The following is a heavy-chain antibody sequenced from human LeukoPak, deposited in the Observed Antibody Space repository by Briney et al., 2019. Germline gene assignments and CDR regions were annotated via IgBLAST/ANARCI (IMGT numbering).Heavy chain of an antibody. CDR2: ISAYNGNT. Sequence: ASVKVSCKASGYTFTSYGISWVRQAPGQGLEWMGWISAYNGNTNYAQKFQGRVTMTRDTSISTAYMELSRLRSDDTAVYYCARGFTVTTDWFDPWGQGTLVTVSS. D-gene: IGHD4-17*01. J-gene: IGHJ5*02. CDR3: ARGFTVTTDWFDP. V-gene: IGHV1-18*01. CDR1: GYTFTSYG.